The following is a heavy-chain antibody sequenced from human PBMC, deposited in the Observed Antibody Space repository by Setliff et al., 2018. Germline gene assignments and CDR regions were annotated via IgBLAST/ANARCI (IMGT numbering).Heavy chain of an antibody. CDR2: IIPIFGTT. J-gene: IGHJ6*03. CDR3: ARERGDIVSTTSYYYYIDV. V-gene: IGHV1-69*05. CDR1: RGTFSSYG. Sequence: SVKVSCKASRGTFSSYGITWVRQAPGQGLEWMGGIIPIFGTTDYAQKFQGRVTITTDESTSTAYMEMSSLRSEDTAVYYCARERGDIVSTTSYYYYIDVWGKGTTVTVSS. D-gene: IGHD5-12*01.